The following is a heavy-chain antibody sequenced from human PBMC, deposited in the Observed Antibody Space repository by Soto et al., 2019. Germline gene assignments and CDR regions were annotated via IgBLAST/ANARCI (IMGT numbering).Heavy chain of an antibody. Sequence: ASVKVSCKASGYTFTSYYMHWVRQAPGQGLEWMGIINPSGGSTSYAQKFQGRLTMTRDTSTSTVYMELSSLRSEGTAVYYCAGGIAARDWFDPWGQGTLVTVSS. CDR1: GYTFTSYY. CDR2: INPSGGST. CDR3: AGGIAARDWFDP. J-gene: IGHJ5*02. D-gene: IGHD6-13*01. V-gene: IGHV1-46*01.